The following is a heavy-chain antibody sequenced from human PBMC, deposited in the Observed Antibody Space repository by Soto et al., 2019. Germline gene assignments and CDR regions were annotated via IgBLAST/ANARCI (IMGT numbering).Heavy chain of an antibody. Sequence: EVQLVESGGGLVKPGESLRLSCEVSGITFGNYSMNWVRQAPGKGLEWVSSISSSSRPIYYADSVKGRFTISRDNARNSLFLQMNSLRGEDTAVYYCTTISRIWGIIRAFDHWGQGTLVTVSS. D-gene: IGHD7-27*01. J-gene: IGHJ4*02. CDR3: TTISRIWGIIRAFDH. CDR1: GITFGNYS. V-gene: IGHV3-21*01. CDR2: ISSSSRPI.